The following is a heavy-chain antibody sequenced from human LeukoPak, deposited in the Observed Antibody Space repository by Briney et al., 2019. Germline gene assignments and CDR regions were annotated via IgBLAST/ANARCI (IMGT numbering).Heavy chain of an antibody. CDR2: INPGNGNT. D-gene: IGHD1-26*01. Sequence: ASVTVSCKASGYTFTSYSMHWVRQAPGQRLEWMGWINPGNGNTKFSQKFQGRVTITRDTSASTAYMELSSLRSEDTAVYYCARFLGGSYGMDVWGQGTTVTVSS. V-gene: IGHV1-3*01. CDR1: GYTFTSYS. CDR3: ARFLGGSYGMDV. J-gene: IGHJ6*02.